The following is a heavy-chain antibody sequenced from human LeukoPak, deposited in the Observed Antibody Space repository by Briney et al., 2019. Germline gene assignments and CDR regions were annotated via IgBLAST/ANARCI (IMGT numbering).Heavy chain of an antibody. J-gene: IGHJ5*02. CDR1: GGTFSSYA. CDR3: ARDRAYSSGWSAWFDP. Sequence: SVKVSCKASGGTFSSYAISCVRQAPGHGLEWMGGIIPIFGTANYAQKCQGRVTITADESTSTAYMELSSLRSEDTAVYYCARDRAYSSGWSAWFDPWGQGTLVTVSS. CDR2: IIPIFGTA. V-gene: IGHV1-69*01. D-gene: IGHD6-19*01.